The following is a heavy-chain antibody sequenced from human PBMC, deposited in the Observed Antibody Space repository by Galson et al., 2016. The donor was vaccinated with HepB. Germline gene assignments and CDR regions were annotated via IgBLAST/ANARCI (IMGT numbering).Heavy chain of an antibody. J-gene: IGHJ4*02. CDR2: ISHSSGSI. V-gene: IGHV3-21*01. CDR1: GFTLSSYS. CDR3: TRGIENDFWSGYYY. Sequence: SLRLSCAASGFTLSSYSMTWVRQAPGKGLEWVSSISHSSGSIYYADSLKGRFTVSRDKARNSMFLQMNSLRVEDTAVYYCTRGIENDFWSGYYYWGQGTVVTVSS. D-gene: IGHD3-3*01.